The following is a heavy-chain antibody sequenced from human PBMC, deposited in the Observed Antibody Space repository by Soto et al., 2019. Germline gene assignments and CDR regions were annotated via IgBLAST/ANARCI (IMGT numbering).Heavy chain of an antibody. J-gene: IGHJ4*02. CDR3: VQTTGWPGFDF. V-gene: IGHV3-53*01. CDR1: GFAVSSKY. CDR2: IYGGGTT. Sequence: EVQLVESGGGLIQPGGSLRLSCAASGFAVSSKYMTWVRQAPGKGLEWVSVIYGGGTTYYADSVKGRFIISRDTSKNTLYLQMNSLRAEDTAACYCVQTTGWPGFDFWGQGTLVTLSS. D-gene: IGHD6-19*01.